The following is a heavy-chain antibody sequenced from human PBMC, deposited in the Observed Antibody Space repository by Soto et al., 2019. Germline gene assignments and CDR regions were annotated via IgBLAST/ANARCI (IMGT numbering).Heavy chain of an antibody. CDR1: GFTFSSYW. V-gene: IGHV3-7*01. CDR2: IKQDGSEK. Sequence: GGSLRLSCAASGFTFSSYWMSWVRQAPGKGLEWVANIKQDGSEKYYVDSVKGRFTISRDNAKNSLYLQMNSLRAEDTAVYYCARDRWYYDFWSGYYTFDYWGQGTLVTVSS. CDR3: ARDRWYYDFWSGYYTFDY. J-gene: IGHJ4*02. D-gene: IGHD3-3*01.